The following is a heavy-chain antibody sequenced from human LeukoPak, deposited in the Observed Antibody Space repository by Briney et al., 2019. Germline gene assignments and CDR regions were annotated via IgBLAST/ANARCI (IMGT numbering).Heavy chain of an antibody. J-gene: IGHJ5*02. Sequence: PGGSLRLSCAASGFSFSMYWMTWVRQAPGKGLEWVANIKQDGSEKYYVDSVKGRFTISRDNAKYSQYLQMNSLRAEDTAVYYCARKGCTGDCYRFDPWGQGTLVTVSS. CDR2: IKQDGSEK. V-gene: IGHV3-7*05. D-gene: IGHD2-21*02. CDR3: ARKGCTGDCYRFDP. CDR1: GFSFSMYW.